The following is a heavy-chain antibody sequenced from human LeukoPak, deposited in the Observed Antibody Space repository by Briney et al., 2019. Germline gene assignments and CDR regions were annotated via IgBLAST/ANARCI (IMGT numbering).Heavy chain of an antibody. CDR2: ISAYNGNT. Sequence: GASVKVSCKASGYTFTGYYMHWVRQAPGQGLEWMGWISAYNGNTNYAQKLQGRVTMTTDTSTSTAYMELRSLRSDDTAVYYCATLTVTDYWGQGTLVTVSS. CDR3: ATLTVTDY. V-gene: IGHV1-18*04. D-gene: IGHD4-11*01. J-gene: IGHJ4*02. CDR1: GYTFTGYY.